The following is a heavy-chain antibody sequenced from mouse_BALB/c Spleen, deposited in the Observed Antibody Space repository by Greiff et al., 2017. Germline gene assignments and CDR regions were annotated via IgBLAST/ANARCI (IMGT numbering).Heavy chain of an antibody. CDR3: ARQGGFFDY. CDR2: ISNGGGST. J-gene: IGHJ2*01. CDR1: GFTFSSYT. Sequence: EVKVVESGGGLVQPGGSLKLSCAASGFTFSSYTMSWVRQTPEKRLEWVAYISNGGGSTYYPDTVKGRFTISRDNAKNTLYLQMSSLKSEDTAMYYCARQGGFFDYWGQGTTLTVSS. V-gene: IGHV5-12-2*01.